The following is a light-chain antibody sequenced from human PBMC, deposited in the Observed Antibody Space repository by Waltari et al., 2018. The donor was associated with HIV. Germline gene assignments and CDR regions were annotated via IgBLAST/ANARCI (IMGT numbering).Light chain of an antibody. CDR1: SSNIGANT. CDR2: SNN. Sequence: QSVLTQPPSASATPGQRITIYCSGRSSNIGANTVHWYQRLPGTAPKLLIYSNNQRPSGFPARFSGSKSGTSASLAISGLQSDDEADYYCAAWDDSLNGGWMFGGGTKLTVL. J-gene: IGLJ3*02. CDR3: AAWDDSLNGGWM. V-gene: IGLV1-44*01.